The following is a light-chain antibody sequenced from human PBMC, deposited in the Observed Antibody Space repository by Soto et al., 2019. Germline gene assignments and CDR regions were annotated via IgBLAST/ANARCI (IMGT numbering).Light chain of an antibody. CDR2: VGTGGIVG. V-gene: IGLV9-49*01. CDR1: SXXXXXX. Sequence: QSVLTQPPSASASLGASVTLTCTLSSXXXXXXXXWYQQRPGKGPRFVMRVGTGGIVGSKGDGIPDRFSVLGSGLNRYLTIKNXXXXXXXXYXXXXDXGSGSNFVYVFGGGTKVTVL. J-gene: IGLJ2*01. CDR3: XXDXGSGSNFVYV.